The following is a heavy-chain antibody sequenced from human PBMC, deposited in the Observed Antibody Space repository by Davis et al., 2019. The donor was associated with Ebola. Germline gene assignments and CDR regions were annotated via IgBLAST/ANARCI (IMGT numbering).Heavy chain of an antibody. Sequence: AVLVSCNASAGTFSSYTISWLRQAPLQGVEWMGRIIPILGKANDAQKFQGSVTITADKSTSTAYMERSSLRSEDTAVYSCSGDGVVVVAALGYWGQGTLVTVSS. CDR3: SGDGVVVVAALGY. V-gene: IGHV1-69*08. D-gene: IGHD2-15*01. J-gene: IGHJ4*02. CDR1: AGTFSSYT. CDR2: IIPILGKA.